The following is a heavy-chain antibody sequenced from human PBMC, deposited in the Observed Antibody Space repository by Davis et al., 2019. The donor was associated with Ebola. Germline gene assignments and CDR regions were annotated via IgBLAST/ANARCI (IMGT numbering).Heavy chain of an antibody. CDR3: TFTETTVDY. J-gene: IGHJ4*02. CDR1: GFTFSGSA. V-gene: IGHV3-73*01. Sequence: GESLKISCAASGFTFSGSAMHWVRQASGKGLEWVGRIRSKANSYATAYAASVKGRFTISRDDSKNTAYLQMNSLKTEDTAVYYCTFTETTVDYWGQGTLVTVSS. CDR2: IRSKANSYAT. D-gene: IGHD4-17*01.